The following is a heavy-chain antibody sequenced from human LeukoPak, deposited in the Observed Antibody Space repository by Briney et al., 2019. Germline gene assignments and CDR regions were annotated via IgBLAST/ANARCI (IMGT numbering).Heavy chain of an antibody. CDR1: GGSVSSSNW. CDR3: ARRGDGYGHFDF. D-gene: IGHD5-24*01. V-gene: IGHV4-4*02. CDR2: VCHSGTT. Sequence: SETPSLTCAVSGGSVSSSNWWSWVRQPPGKGLEWIGAVCHSGTTTYNPSLKSRVTISVDKSKNQFSLKLSSVTAADTAVYYCARRGDGYGHFDFWGQGTLVTVSS. J-gene: IGHJ4*02.